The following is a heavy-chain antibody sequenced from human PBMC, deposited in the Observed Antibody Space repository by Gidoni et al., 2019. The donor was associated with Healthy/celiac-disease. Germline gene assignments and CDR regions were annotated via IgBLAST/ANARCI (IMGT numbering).Heavy chain of an antibody. CDR1: GFTFSSYG. J-gene: IGHJ6*02. CDR3: ARDQPGPTPTSMDV. V-gene: IGHV3-33*01. CDR2: IWYDGSNT. Sequence: QVQLVESGGGVVQPGRSLRLSCAASGFTFSSYGMHWVRQAPGKGLEWVAVIWYDGSNTYYADSVKGRFTISRDNSKNTLYLQMNSLRAEDTAVYYCARDQPGPTPTSMDVWGQGTTVTVSS.